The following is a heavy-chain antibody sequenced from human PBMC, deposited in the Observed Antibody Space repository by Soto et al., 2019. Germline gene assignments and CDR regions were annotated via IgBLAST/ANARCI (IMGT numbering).Heavy chain of an antibody. D-gene: IGHD1-26*01. CDR3: GKDGTFSGNYYFDQ. Sequence: GGSLRVSCVASGFTFSRHGLSWVRQAPGKGLEWVSTINPSGDSTFYADSVKGRFTISRDNSNNTVYLQMNSLRADDTAIYYCGKDGTFSGNYYFDQWGPGTLVTVSS. J-gene: IGHJ4*02. V-gene: IGHV3-23*01. CDR2: INPSGDST. CDR1: GFTFSRHG.